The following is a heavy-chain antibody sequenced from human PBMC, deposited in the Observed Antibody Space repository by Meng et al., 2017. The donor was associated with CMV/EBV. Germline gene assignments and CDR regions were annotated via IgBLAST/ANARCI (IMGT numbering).Heavy chain of an antibody. D-gene: IGHD4-17*01. CDR1: GYTFTSYG. J-gene: IGHJ5*02. Sequence: ASVKVSCKASGYTFTSYGISWVRQAPGQGLEWMGWISAYNGNTNYAQKLQGRVTMTTDTSTSTACMELRSLRSDDTAVYYCARHYDDYFRNWFDPWGQGTLVTVSS. V-gene: IGHV1-18*01. CDR2: ISAYNGNT. CDR3: ARHYDDYFRNWFDP.